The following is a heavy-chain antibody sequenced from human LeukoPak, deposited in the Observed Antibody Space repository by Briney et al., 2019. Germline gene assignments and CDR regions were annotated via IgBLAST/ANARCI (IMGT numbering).Heavy chain of an antibody. CDR1: GFTFSGYY. D-gene: IGHD5-24*01. Sequence: GGSLRLSCAAPGFTFSGYYMTWIRQAPGKGLEWVSYISSSGSNVYYVDSVQGRFTISRDNAKNSLYLQMNSLGAEDTAVYYCARYNYGRGEYWGQGTLVTVSS. V-gene: IGHV3-11*04. J-gene: IGHJ4*02. CDR3: ARYNYGRGEY. CDR2: ISSSGSNV.